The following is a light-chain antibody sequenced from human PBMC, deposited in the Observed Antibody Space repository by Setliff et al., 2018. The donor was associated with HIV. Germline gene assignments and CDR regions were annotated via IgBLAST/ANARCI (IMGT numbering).Light chain of an antibody. CDR3: SSYTSSYTFV. CDR1: SSDVGAYNY. V-gene: IGLV2-14*03. Sequence: QSALTQPASVSGSPGQSITISCTGTSSDVGAYNYVSWYQQHPGKAPKLMIYDVSNRPSGVSNRFSGSKSGNTASLTISGLQAEDEADHYCSSYTSSYTFVFGTGTKVTVL. CDR2: DVS. J-gene: IGLJ1*01.